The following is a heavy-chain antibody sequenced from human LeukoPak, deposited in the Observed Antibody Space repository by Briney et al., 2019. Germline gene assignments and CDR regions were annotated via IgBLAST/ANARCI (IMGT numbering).Heavy chain of an antibody. CDR2: IYYSGST. CDR3: ARDPPGYCSGGSCYSGINAFDI. CDR1: GGSISSSSYY. D-gene: IGHD2-15*01. Sequence: SETLSLTCTVSGGSISSSSYYWGWIRQPPGKGLEWIGSIYYSGSTYYNPSLKSRVTMSVDTSKNQFSLKLSSVTAADTAVYYCARDPPGYCSGGSCYSGINAFDIWGQGTMVTVSS. V-gene: IGHV4-39*07. J-gene: IGHJ3*02.